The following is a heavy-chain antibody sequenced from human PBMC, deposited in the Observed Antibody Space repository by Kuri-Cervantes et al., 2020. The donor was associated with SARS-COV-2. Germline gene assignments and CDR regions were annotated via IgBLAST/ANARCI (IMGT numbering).Heavy chain of an antibody. CDR1: GFIFSDYA. CDR2: ISYDGRNT. D-gene: IGHD3-10*01. J-gene: IGHJ2*01. CDR3: ARDPHITLIRGAYFDP. V-gene: IGHV3-30*14. Sequence: GESLKIFCEASGFIFSDYAIDWVRQAPGKGLEWVAIISYDGRNTKFADSVKGRFTISMDNSKNVVYLQVNILRIEDTAEYFCARDPHITLIRGAYFDPWGRGTLVTVSS.